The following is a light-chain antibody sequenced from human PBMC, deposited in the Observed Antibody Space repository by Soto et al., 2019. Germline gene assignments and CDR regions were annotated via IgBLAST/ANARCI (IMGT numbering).Light chain of an antibody. V-gene: IGLV2-14*03. CDR2: GVN. CDR3: SSYTASSTVV. J-gene: IGLJ2*01. CDR1: SSDVGGYNY. Sequence: QSALTQPASVSGSLGQSITISCTGTSSDVGGYNYVSCYQHHPGKAPKLMIYGVNSRPSGVSNRFAGCRSGNTASLTISGLQAEDEADYYCSSYTASSTVVFGGGTKLTVL.